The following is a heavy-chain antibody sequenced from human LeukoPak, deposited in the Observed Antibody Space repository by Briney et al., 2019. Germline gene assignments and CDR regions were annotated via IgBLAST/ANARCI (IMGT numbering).Heavy chain of an antibody. CDR1: GFTFSSYA. D-gene: IGHD5-12*01. Sequence: GGSLRLSCAASGFTFSSYAMSWVRQAPGKGLEWVSAISGSGGSTYYAGSVKGRFTISRDNSKNTLYLQMNSLRAEDTAVYYCAKAIVATESFDYWGQGTLVTVSS. CDR2: ISGSGGST. CDR3: AKAIVATESFDY. J-gene: IGHJ4*02. V-gene: IGHV3-23*01.